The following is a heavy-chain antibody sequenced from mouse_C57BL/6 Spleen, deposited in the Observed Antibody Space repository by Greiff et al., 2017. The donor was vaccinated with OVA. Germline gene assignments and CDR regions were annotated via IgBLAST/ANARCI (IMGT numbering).Heavy chain of an antibody. CDR3: ARSGGPYYFGC. V-gene: IGHV1-69*01. CDR1: GYTFTSYW. Sequence: VKLQQPGAELVMPGASVKLSCKASGYTFTSYWMHWVKQRPGQGLEWIGEIDPSDSYTNYNQKFKGKSTLTVDKSSGTAYMQLSSLTSEDSAVYYCARSGGPYYFGCWGQGATLTVSS. D-gene: IGHD1-1*02. J-gene: IGHJ2*01. CDR2: IDPSDSYT.